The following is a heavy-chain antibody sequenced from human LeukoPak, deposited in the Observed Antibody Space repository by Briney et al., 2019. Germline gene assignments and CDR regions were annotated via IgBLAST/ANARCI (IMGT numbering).Heavy chain of an antibody. CDR1: GYTFTSYY. J-gene: IGHJ3*02. CDR3: TRATGWGASRFDI. CDR2: IIPSGGST. D-gene: IGHD3-16*01. Sequence: VASVKVSCKASGYTFTSYYMHWVRQAPGQGLEWMGIIIPSGGSTNYVQKFQGRLTMTRDTSTSTVYMELSSLRSEDTAVYYCTRATGWGASRFDIWGQGTMVTVSS. V-gene: IGHV1-46*01.